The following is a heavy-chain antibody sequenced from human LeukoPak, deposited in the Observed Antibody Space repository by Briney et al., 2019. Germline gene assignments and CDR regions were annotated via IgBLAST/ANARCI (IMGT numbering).Heavy chain of an antibody. D-gene: IGHD3-22*01. J-gene: IGHJ4*02. CDR1: GFTVSSNY. CDR3: ARDLRDYYDSSGCLW. V-gene: IGHV3-66*01. Sequence: GGSLRLSCAASGFTVSSNYMSWVRQAPGKGLEWVSVIYSGGSTYYADSVKGRFTISRDNSKNTLYLQMNSLRAEDTAVYYCARDLRDYYDSSGCLWWGQGTLVTVSS. CDR2: IYSGGST.